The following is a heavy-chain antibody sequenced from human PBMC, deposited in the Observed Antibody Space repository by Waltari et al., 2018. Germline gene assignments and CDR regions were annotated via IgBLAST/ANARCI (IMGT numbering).Heavy chain of an antibody. CDR2: LYSDGTT. CDR1: GGSISSSSYY. D-gene: IGHD4-17*01. J-gene: IGHJ4*02. CDR3: ANRGLDYGDQGKDY. V-gene: IGHV3-53*04. Sequence: LQLQESGPGLVKPSEILSLTCTVSGGSISSSSYYWGWIRQPPGKGLEWVSLLYSDGTTYYADSVKGRFSVSRDNSKNTLYLQMNSLRVEDTAIYYCANRGLDYGDQGKDYWGQGTLVTVSS.